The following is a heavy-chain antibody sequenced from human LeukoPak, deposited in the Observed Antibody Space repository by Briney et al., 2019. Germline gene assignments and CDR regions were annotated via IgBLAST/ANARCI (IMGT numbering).Heavy chain of an antibody. CDR1: GQSLTGYF. CDR2: IDPNTGDT. Sequence: ASVKVSCKASGQSLTGYFIHRVRQAPGQGLEWVGRIDPNTGDTIYAQNFQGRVTVTSATSISTAYMELSRLTSDDTAVYFCARLGPHGSGTYYFFDYWGQGTLVTVSS. CDR3: ARLGPHGSGTYYFFDY. J-gene: IGHJ4*02. D-gene: IGHD3-10*01. V-gene: IGHV1-2*06.